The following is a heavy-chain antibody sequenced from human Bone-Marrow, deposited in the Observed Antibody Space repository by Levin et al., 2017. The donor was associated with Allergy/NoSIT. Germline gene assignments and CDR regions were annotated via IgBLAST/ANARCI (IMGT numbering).Heavy chain of an antibody. CDR3: AKSNLLRVFEWSQIPIVGAMDV. D-gene: IGHD3-3*01. Sequence: SETLSLTCTVSGASISGGRYSWGWVRQSPGKGLEWIGIIFYSGVTQYNPSLKNRVSISVDTTKNQVSLKLNSVTAADSAVYSCAKSNLLRVFEWSQIPIVGAMDVWGQGATVIVSS. V-gene: IGHV4-39*01. CDR1: GASISGGRYS. J-gene: IGHJ6*02. CDR2: IFYSGVT.